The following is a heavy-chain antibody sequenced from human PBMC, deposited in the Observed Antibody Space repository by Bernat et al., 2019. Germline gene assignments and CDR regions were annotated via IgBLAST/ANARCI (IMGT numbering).Heavy chain of an antibody. CDR1: GGSISSYY. V-gene: IGHV4-59*01. D-gene: IGHD3-10*01. J-gene: IGHJ6*03. CDR3: ARVIAANMVQGAHYYYYYMDV. CDR2: IYYSGST. Sequence: QVQLQESGPGLVKPSETLSLTCTVSGGSISSYYWSWIRQPPGKGLEWIGYIYYSGSTNYNPSLKSRVTISVDTSKNQFSLKLSSVNAADTAVYYCARVIAANMVQGAHYYYYYMDVWGKGTTVTVSS.